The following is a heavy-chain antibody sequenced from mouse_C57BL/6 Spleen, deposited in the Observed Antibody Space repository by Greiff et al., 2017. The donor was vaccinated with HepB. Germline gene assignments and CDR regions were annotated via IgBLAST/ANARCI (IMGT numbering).Heavy chain of an antibody. CDR2: SSSGGSYT. CDR3: ARGGTTIVTTDAMDY. D-gene: IGHD2-5*01. Sequence: DVKLQESGGDLVKPGGSLKLSCAASGFTFSSYGMSWVRQTPDKRLEWVATSSSGGSYTYYPARVKGRFTISRDNAKNTLYLKMSSLKTEDTAMYDCARGGTTIVTTDAMDYWGQGTSVTVSS. CDR1: GFTFSSYG. J-gene: IGHJ4*01. V-gene: IGHV5-6*02.